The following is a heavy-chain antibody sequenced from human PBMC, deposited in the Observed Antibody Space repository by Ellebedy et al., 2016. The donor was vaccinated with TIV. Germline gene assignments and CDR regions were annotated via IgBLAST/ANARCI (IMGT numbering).Heavy chain of an antibody. J-gene: IGHJ4*02. Sequence: GESLKISCAASGFTFSRFWMIWVRQAPGKGLEWVAKIKQDGSEKYHVDSVKGRFTISRDNAKNSLYLQMNSLRAEDTAVHYCARDSEYGHSLSHWGQGTLVTVSS. CDR3: ARDSEYGHSLSH. CDR1: GFTFSRFW. D-gene: IGHD6-13*01. CDR2: IKQDGSEK. V-gene: IGHV3-7*01.